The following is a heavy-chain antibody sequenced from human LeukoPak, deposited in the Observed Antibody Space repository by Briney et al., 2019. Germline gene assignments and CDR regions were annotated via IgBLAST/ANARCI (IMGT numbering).Heavy chain of an antibody. Sequence: ASVKVSCNASGYTFTSHYMHWVRQAPGQGLEWMGIVNPSGGSTSRAQKFHGRGTITWDTTTSKAYMELSSLRTAETTVDYCARDNTSTGPSDYWGQATLV. CDR1: GYTFTSHY. V-gene: IGHV1-46*01. CDR2: VNPSGGST. D-gene: IGHD1-1*01. CDR3: ARDNTSTGPSDY. J-gene: IGHJ4*02.